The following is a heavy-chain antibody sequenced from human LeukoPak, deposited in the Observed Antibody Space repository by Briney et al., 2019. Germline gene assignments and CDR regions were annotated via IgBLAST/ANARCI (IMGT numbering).Heavy chain of an antibody. Sequence: ASVKVSCKASGYTFTGYYMHWVRQAPGQGLEWMGWINPNSGGTNYAQKFQGRVTMTRDTSISTAYMELSRLRSEDTAVYYCARGDSSGWFYFDYWGQGTLVTVSS. D-gene: IGHD6-19*01. V-gene: IGHV1-2*02. CDR3: ARGDSSGWFYFDY. CDR1: GYTFTGYY. CDR2: INPNSGGT. J-gene: IGHJ4*02.